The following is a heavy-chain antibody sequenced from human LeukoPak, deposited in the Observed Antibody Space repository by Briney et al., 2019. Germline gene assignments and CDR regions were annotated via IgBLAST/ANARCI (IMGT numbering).Heavy chain of an antibody. D-gene: IGHD3-22*01. V-gene: IGHV3-23*01. Sequence: GGSLRLSCAASGFTFSSYAMSWVRQAPGKGLEWVSAISGSGGSTYYADAVKGRVPISRDHSKNTLYLQLNSLRAEDTAVYYCAKPRRDRNYDSSGYPSYFDYWGQGTLVTVSS. J-gene: IGHJ4*02. CDR3: AKPRRDRNYDSSGYPSYFDY. CDR1: GFTFSSYA. CDR2: ISGSGGST.